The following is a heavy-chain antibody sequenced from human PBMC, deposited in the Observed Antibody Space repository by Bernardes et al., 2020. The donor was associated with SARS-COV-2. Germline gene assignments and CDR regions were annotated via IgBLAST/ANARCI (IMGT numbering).Heavy chain of an antibody. CDR2: IYWDDDK. CDR3: AHRGYYYDSSGYPFDY. Sequence: SGPTLVKPTQTLTLTCTFSGFSLSTSGVGVGWIRQPPGKALEWLALIYWDDDKRYSPSLKSRLTITKDTSKNQVVLTMTNMDPVDTATYYCAHRGYYYDSSGYPFDYWGQGTLVTVSS. J-gene: IGHJ4*02. D-gene: IGHD3-22*01. V-gene: IGHV2-5*02. CDR1: GFSLSTSGVG.